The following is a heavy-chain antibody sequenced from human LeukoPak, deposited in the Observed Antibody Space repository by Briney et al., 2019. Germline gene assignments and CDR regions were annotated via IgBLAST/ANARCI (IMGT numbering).Heavy chain of an antibody. CDR3: ARDLLGHCSGGSCALDY. CDR1: GFTFSRYS. CDR2: ISSSNYI. V-gene: IGHV3-21*01. J-gene: IGHJ4*02. D-gene: IGHD2-15*01. Sequence: GGSLRLSCAVFGFTFSRYSMSWVRQAAGKGLEWLSSISSSNYIYYADSVKGRFTISRDNAKTSLYLQMDSLTAEDTAIYFCARDLLGHCSGGSCALDYWGQGTLVTVSS.